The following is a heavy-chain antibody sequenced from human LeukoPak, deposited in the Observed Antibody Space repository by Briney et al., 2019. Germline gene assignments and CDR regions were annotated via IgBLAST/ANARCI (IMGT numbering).Heavy chain of an antibody. Sequence: PSETLSLTCTVSGGSISTNDYFWSWIRQSPEKGLEWIGYIHYSGITKSNPSLKSRVAISVDTSKNQFSLKLSSVTAADTAVYYCARVETGYSGYRFDYWGQGTLVTVSS. V-gene: IGHV4-61*08. CDR2: IHYSGIT. D-gene: IGHD5-12*01. CDR1: GGSISTNDYF. J-gene: IGHJ4*02. CDR3: ARVETGYSGYRFDY.